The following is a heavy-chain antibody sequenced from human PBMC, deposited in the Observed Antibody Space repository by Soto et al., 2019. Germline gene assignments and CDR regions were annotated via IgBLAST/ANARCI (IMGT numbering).Heavy chain of an antibody. CDR2: INADYGST. D-gene: IGHD2-15*01. J-gene: IGHJ4*02. CDR1: GYTFSSYA. V-gene: IGHV1-3*01. CDR3: ARDVGYCSGGSCYSGGY. Sequence: ASVKVSCKASGYTFSSYAMHWVRQAPGQRLEWMGWINADYGSTKSSQKLQDRVTISTDTSTSTAYMELRSLRSDDTAVYYCARDVGYCSGGSCYSGGYWGQGTLVTVSS.